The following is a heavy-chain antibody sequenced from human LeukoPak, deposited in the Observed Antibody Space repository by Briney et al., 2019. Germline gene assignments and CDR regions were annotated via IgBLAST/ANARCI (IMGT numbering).Heavy chain of an antibody. V-gene: IGHV3-21*01. J-gene: IGHJ3*02. D-gene: IGHD5-12*01. CDR3: ARDTFSGYANDAFDI. CDR2: ISSSSSYI. CDR1: GFTFSSYS. Sequence: GGSLRLSCAASGFTFSSYSMNWVRQAPGKGLEWVSSISSSSSYIHYADSVKGRFTISIDNAKNSLYLQMNSLRAEDTAVYYCARDTFSGYANDAFDIWGQGTMVTVSS.